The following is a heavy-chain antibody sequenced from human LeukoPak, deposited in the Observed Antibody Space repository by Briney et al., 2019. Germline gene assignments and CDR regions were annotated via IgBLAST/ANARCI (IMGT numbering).Heavy chain of an antibody. V-gene: IGHV3-74*01. D-gene: IGHD1-7*01. CDR1: GFTFSSYW. CDR2: ISNDGSIT. Sequence: GGSLSLSCAASGFTFSSYWMHWVRQAPGKGLVWVARISNDGSITRYADSVKGRFTISRDNAKNTLFLQMSSLRAEDTAVYYCARDNNWNYPDYWGQGTLVTVSS. J-gene: IGHJ4*02. CDR3: ARDNNWNYPDY.